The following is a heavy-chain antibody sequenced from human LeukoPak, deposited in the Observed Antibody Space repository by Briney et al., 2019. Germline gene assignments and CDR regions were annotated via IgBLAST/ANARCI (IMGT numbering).Heavy chain of an antibody. D-gene: IGHD6-19*01. V-gene: IGHV4-31*03. CDR2: IYYSGST. J-gene: IGHJ4*02. Sequence: SETLSLTCSVSGGSISSGGYYYWSWIRQHPGTGLEWIGYIYYSGSTYYNPSLKSRVTISVVTSKNQFSLKLSSVTAADTAVYYCARDGYSSGWYPGGGYFDYWGQGTLVTVSS. CDR3: ARDGYSSGWYPGGGYFDY. CDR1: GGSISSGGYYY.